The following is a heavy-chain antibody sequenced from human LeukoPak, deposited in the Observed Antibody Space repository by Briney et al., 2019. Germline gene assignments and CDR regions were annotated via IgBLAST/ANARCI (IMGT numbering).Heavy chain of an antibody. Sequence: GRSLRLSCAASGFTFDDYAMHWVRQAPGKGLEWVSGISWNSSSIGYADSVKGRFTISRDNAKNSLYLQMNSLRAEDTALYYCAKDMRDYDYAQGSFDIWGQGTMVTVSS. D-gene: IGHD3-16*01. J-gene: IGHJ3*02. CDR3: AKDMRDYDYAQGSFDI. V-gene: IGHV3-9*01. CDR1: GFTFDDYA. CDR2: ISWNSSSI.